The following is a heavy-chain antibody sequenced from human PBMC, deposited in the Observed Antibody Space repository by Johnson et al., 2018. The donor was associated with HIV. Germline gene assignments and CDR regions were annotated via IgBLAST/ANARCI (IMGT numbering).Heavy chain of an antibody. CDR3: AGQVRAFDI. CDR2: ISGSSGSTI. Sequence: GQLVESGGDVVRPGGSLRLFCAASGFTFSSYAMSWVRQAPGKGLEWVSAISGSSGSTIYYADSVKGRFTISRDNSMHTLYLQMNSLRAEDTAGYYCAGQVRAFDIWGQGTMVTVSS. D-gene: IGHD6-19*01. J-gene: IGHJ3*02. CDR1: GFTFSSYA. V-gene: IGHV3-23*04.